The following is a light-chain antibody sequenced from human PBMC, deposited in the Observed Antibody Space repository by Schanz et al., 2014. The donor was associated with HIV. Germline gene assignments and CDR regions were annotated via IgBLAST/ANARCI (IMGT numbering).Light chain of an antibody. CDR3: QQYNTWPRT. Sequence: EIVLTQSPATLSLSPGERATLSCRASQSVSSYLAWYQQKPGQAPRLLIYDASNRATGIPARFSGSGSGTEFTLTISSLQSEDFAVYYCQQYNTWPRTFGQGTKVELK. CDR1: QSVSSY. V-gene: IGKV3-11*01. J-gene: IGKJ1*01. CDR2: DAS.